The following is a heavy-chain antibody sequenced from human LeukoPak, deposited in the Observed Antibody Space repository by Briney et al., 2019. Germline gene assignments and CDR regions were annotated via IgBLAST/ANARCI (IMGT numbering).Heavy chain of an antibody. CDR1: GFTFSSNW. D-gene: IGHD1-26*01. CDR2: INEDGSTT. Sequence: RGSLRLSCAASGFTFSSNWMHWVRQAPGKGLVWVSRINEDGSTTNYADSVKGRSTIFRDNAKNTLYLQMNSLRAEDTAVYYCVRDLGGRSGHWGQGTLVTVSS. V-gene: IGHV3-74*01. J-gene: IGHJ4*02. CDR3: VRDLGGRSGH.